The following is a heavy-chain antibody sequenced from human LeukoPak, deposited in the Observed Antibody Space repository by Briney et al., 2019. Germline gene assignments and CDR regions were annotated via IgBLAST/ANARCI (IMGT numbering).Heavy chain of an antibody. V-gene: IGHV3-11*01. D-gene: IGHD3-22*01. CDR2: ISSSGSTI. J-gene: IGHJ3*02. CDR3: ARDITRFMIVVVNDAFDI. CDR1: GFTFSDYY. Sequence: GGSLKLSCAASGFTFSDYYMSWIRQAPGKGLEWVSYISSSGSTIYYADSVKGRFTISRDNAKNSLYLQMNSLRAEDTAVYYCARDITRFMIVVVNDAFDIWGQGTMVTVSS.